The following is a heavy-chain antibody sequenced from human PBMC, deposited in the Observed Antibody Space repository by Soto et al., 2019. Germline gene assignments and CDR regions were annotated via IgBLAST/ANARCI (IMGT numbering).Heavy chain of an antibody. CDR3: ARHMLTQGFDY. CDR2: MNPNSGNT. V-gene: IGHV1-8*01. CDR1: GYTLPSYD. J-gene: IGHJ4*02. Sequence: ASVKGSCKASGYTLPSYDINWVRQATGQGLEWMGWMNPNSGNTGYAQKFQGRVTMTRNTSISTAYMELSSLRSEDTAVYYCARHMLTQGFDYWGQGTLVTVSS. D-gene: IGHD2-8*01.